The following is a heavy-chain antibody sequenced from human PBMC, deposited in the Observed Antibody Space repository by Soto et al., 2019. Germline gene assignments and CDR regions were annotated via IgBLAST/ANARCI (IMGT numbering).Heavy chain of an antibody. V-gene: IGHV3-7*05. CDR1: GFTFSSSW. CDR2: IKQDGSEK. Sequence: GGSLRLSCAASGFTFSSSWMSWVRQAPGKGLEWVANIKQDGSEKYYVDSVKGRFTISRDNAKNSLYLQMNSLRAEDTAVYYCARERDSSGWYIFGYYFDYWGQGTLVTVSS. CDR3: ARERDSSGWYIFGYYFDY. D-gene: IGHD6-19*01. J-gene: IGHJ4*02.